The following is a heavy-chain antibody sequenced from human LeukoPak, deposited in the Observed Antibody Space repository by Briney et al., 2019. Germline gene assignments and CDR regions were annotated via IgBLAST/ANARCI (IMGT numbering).Heavy chain of an antibody. CDR1: GGSISSSSYY. CDR3: ATEQVSGSAWGFDY. D-gene: IGHD6-19*01. Sequence: SETLSLTCTVSGGSISSSSYYWGWIRQPPGKGLEWIGSIYYSGSTYYNPSLKSRVTIFVDTSKNQFSLRLSSVTAADTAVYYCATEQVSGSAWGFDYWGQGSLVTVSS. V-gene: IGHV4-39*07. J-gene: IGHJ4*02. CDR2: IYYSGST.